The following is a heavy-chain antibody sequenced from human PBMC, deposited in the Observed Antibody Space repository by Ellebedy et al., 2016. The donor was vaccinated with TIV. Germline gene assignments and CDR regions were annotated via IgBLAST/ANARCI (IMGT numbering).Heavy chain of an antibody. J-gene: IGHJ6*02. CDR1: GGSFSGSY. V-gene: IGHV4-34*01. CDR2: INHSGST. Sequence: SETLSLXXAVYGGSFSGSYWSWIRQPPGKGLEWIGEINHSGSTNYNPSLKSRVTISVDTSKNQFSLKLSSVTAAYTAVYYCARVGGYYGSGSYDYYYGMDVWGQGTTVTVSS. CDR3: ARVGGYYGSGSYDYYYGMDV. D-gene: IGHD3-10*01.